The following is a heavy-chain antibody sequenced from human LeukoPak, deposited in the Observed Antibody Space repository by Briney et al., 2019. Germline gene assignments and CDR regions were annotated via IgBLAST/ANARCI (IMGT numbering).Heavy chain of an antibody. V-gene: IGHV3-21*01. Sequence: GGSLRLSCAASGFTFSSYSMNWVRQAPGKGLEWVSSISSSSSYIYYADSVKGRFTISRDNAKNSLYLQMNSLRAEDTAVYYCAARTSAVAGYDYWGQGTLVTVSS. CDR3: AARTSAVAGYDY. CDR1: GFTFSSYS. CDR2: ISSSSSYI. J-gene: IGHJ4*02. D-gene: IGHD6-19*01.